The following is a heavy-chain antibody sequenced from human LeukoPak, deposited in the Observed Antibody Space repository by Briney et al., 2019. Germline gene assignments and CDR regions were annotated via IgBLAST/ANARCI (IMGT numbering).Heavy chain of an antibody. CDR2: IYYSGST. D-gene: IGHD6-25*01. CDR3: ARDGGGYYYYGMDV. CDR1: GGSISGYY. Sequence: SETLSLTCTVSGGSISGYYWSWVRQPPGKGLEWIGYIYYSGSTNYNPSLKSRVTISVDTSKNQFSLKLSSVTAADTAVYYCARDGGGYYYYGMDVWGQRTTVTVSS. V-gene: IGHV4-59*08. J-gene: IGHJ6*02.